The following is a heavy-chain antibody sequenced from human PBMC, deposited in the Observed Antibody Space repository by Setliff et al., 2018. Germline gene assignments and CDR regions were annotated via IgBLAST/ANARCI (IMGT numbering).Heavy chain of an antibody. CDR2: IKEDGGEK. D-gene: IGHD3-22*01. V-gene: IGHV3-7*03. Sequence: GSLRLSCAGSGFAVSGAYMSWVRQAPGKGLEWVANIKEDGGEKYYVDSVKGRFTISRDNAKNSLFLQMDSLRAEDTALYYCASEKYDSSGYYSSYYWGQGTLVTVSS. J-gene: IGHJ4*02. CDR1: GFAVSGAY. CDR3: ASEKYDSSGYYSSYY.